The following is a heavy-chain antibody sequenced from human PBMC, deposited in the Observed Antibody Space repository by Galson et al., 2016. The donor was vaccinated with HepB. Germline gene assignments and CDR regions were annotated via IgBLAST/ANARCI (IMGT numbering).Heavy chain of an antibody. Sequence: SVKVSCKASGYTFIGYYMHWVRQAPGQGLEWMGWINPKSGDTNYAQKFQGRVTMTRDTSINTVYMELSRLTSDDTAVYYCARDRLQTVRLDDYWGQGTLVTVSS. D-gene: IGHD5-24*01. J-gene: IGHJ4*02. CDR1: GYTFIGYY. CDR3: ARDRLQTVRLDDY. V-gene: IGHV1-2*02. CDR2: INPKSGDT.